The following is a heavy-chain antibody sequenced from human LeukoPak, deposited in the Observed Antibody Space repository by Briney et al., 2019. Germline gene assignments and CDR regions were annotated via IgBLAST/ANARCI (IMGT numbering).Heavy chain of an antibody. Sequence: PSETLSLTCTVSGGSISSYYWSWIRQPPGKGLEWIGYIYYSGSTNYNPSLKSRVPISVDTSKTQFSLKLSSVTAADTAVYYCARGSLVWFGETENWFDPWGQGTLVTVSS. D-gene: IGHD3-10*01. CDR1: GGSISSYY. CDR2: IYYSGST. CDR3: ARGSLVWFGETENWFDP. J-gene: IGHJ5*02. V-gene: IGHV4-59*08.